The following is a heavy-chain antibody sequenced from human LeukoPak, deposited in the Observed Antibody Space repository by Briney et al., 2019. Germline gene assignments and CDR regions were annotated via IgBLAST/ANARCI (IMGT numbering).Heavy chain of an antibody. J-gene: IGHJ3*02. Sequence: SETLSLTCTVPGGSINSYYWSWLRQPPGKGVGWIGYIYYSGSTKYNPSLKSRVTISVDTSNNKFSLKRTSLTPADTAVYYCVRHLSAGRPAFDIWGQGTMVTVSS. CDR3: VRHLSAGRPAFDI. V-gene: IGHV4-59*08. CDR1: GGSINSYY. D-gene: IGHD2-15*01. CDR2: IYYSGST.